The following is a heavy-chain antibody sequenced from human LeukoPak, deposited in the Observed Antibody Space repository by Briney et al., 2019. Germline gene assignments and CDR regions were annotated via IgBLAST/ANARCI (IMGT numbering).Heavy chain of an antibody. CDR3: ARGRYYDFWSGPGAFDI. D-gene: IGHD3-3*01. CDR1: GGSFSGYY. Sequence: SETLSLTCAVYGGSFSGYYWSWIRQPPGKGLEWIGEINHSGSTNYNPSLKSRVTISVDTSKNQFSLKLSSVTAADTAVYYCARGRYYDFWSGPGAFDIWGQGQWSPSLQ. V-gene: IGHV4-34*01. CDR2: INHSGST. J-gene: IGHJ3*02.